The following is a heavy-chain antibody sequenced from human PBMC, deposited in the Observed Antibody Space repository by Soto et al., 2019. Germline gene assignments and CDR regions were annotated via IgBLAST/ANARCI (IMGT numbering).Heavy chain of an antibody. CDR2: ILPDDSDT. J-gene: IGHJ6*02. CDR3: ARQGFSKHYFYAADV. D-gene: IGHD6-13*01. Sequence: PGQPLTVSCKASGYSFTSYWIGWVRKTPGKGLEWMGIILPDDSDTKYSPSFQGRVTISADRSMTTAYLHLRSLEASDSATYFCARQGFSKHYFYAADVWGQGTTVTVSS. CDR1: GYSFTSYW. V-gene: IGHV5-51*01.